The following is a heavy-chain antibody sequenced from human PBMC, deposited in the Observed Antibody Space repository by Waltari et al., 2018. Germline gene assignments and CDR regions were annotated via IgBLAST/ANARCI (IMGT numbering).Heavy chain of an antibody. J-gene: IGHJ3*02. CDR1: GFTLSSYW. D-gene: IGHD3-22*01. CDR2: IKKDRSEE. V-gene: IGHV3-7*01. CDR3: ARDQWFAFDI. Sequence: EVQLVESGGGLVQPGGSLRLSCAASGFTLSSYWMSWVSQAQGKGLELVANIKKDRSEEYYVDAVRGRFTISRDNAKNSLYLQMNSLRPEDTAVYYCARDQWFAFDIWGQGTMVTVSS.